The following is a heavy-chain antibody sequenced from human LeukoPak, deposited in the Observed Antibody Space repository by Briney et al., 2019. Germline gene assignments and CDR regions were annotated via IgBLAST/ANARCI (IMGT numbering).Heavy chain of an antibody. Sequence: GGSLRLSCAASGFTLRTYAVNWVRQAPGRGLEWVSYISPSGDSTVYAESVKGRFTISRDNSKNMLFLQMDGLRAEDTAIYYCVKKVYYYMDVWGKGTTVTVSS. CDR2: ISPSGDST. CDR3: VKKVYYYMDV. V-gene: IGHV3-23*01. J-gene: IGHJ6*03. CDR1: GFTLRTYA.